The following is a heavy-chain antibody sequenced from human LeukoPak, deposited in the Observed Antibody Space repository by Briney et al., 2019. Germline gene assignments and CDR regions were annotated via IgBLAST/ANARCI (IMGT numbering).Heavy chain of an antibody. V-gene: IGHV4-59*08. CDR1: GGSISPYY. CDR3: ARHGGSYFLY. D-gene: IGHD3-16*01. Sequence: SETLSLTCSVSGGSISPYYWSWIRQPPGKGLEWIAYIYHSGTTKYNPSLRSRVTISVDTSKNQFSPMLDSVTAADTAVYYCARHGGSYFLYWGQGTLVTVSS. CDR2: IYHSGTT. J-gene: IGHJ4*02.